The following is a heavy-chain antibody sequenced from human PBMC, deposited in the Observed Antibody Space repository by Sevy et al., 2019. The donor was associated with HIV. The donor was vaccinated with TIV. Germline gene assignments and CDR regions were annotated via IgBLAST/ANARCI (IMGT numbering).Heavy chain of an antibody. CDR3: VREGLGGYSYSLDY. J-gene: IGHJ4*01. CDR2: MKQDGSEE. CDR1: GFSFSMYW. V-gene: IGHV3-7*01. Sequence: GGSLRLSCAASGFSFSMYWMSWVRQAPGKGLEWVATMKQDGSEEDYVDSVKGRFTISRDNAKNSLFLQMNSLSAEDTAVYYCVREGLGGYSYSLDYWGHGTLVTVSS. D-gene: IGHD5-18*01.